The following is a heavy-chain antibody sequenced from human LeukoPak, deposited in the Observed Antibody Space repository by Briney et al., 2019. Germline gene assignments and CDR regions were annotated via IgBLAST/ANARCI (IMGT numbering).Heavy chain of an antibody. CDR2: ISGSGGST. J-gene: IGHJ4*02. CDR1: GFTFSSYA. D-gene: IGHD6-13*01. CDR3: AKSYGSSSWYYFDY. Sequence: GGSLRLSCAASGFTFSSYAMSWVRQAPGKGLEWVSGISGSGGSTNYADSVKGRFTISRDNSKNTLYLQMNSLRAEDTAVYYCAKSYGSSSWYYFDYWGQGTLVTVSS. V-gene: IGHV3-23*01.